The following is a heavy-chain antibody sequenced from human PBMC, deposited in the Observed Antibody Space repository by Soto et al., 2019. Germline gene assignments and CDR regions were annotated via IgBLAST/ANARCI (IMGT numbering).Heavy chain of an antibody. CDR1: GGSISSGGYY. D-gene: IGHD2-21*02. CDR3: AREGGLGDGWFDP. V-gene: IGHV4-31*03. Sequence: QVQLQESGPGLVKPSQTLSLTCTVSGGSISSGGYYWSWIRQHPGKGLEWIGYIYYSGSTYYNPSLKSRVTIAVDTSKNQFSRKLSSVTAADTAVYYCAREGGLGDGWFDPWGQGTLVTVSS. J-gene: IGHJ5*02. CDR2: IYYSGST.